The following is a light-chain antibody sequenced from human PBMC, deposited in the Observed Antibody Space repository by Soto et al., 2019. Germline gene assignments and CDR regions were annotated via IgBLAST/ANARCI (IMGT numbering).Light chain of an antibody. V-gene: IGKV1-39*01. J-gene: IGKJ4*01. CDR1: QGIRSE. Sequence: IQMTQSPSPLSASVGDRVSITCRASQGIRSELGWYQQKPGKAPNLLIYTASTLQSGVPSRFSGSGSGTDFTLTISSLQPEDFATYFCQHGYSTPLTFGGGTKVDIK. CDR2: TAS. CDR3: QHGYSTPLT.